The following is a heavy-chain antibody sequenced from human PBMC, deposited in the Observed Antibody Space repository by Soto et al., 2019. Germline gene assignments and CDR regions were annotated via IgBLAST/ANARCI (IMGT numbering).Heavy chain of an antibody. J-gene: IGHJ4*02. CDR3: ARVGYGDYPLDY. Sequence: QVQLVESGGGVVQPGRSLRLSCAASGFTFSSYGIHWVRQAPGKGLEWVAVIWYDGSNKYYADSVKGRFTISRDNSKNTLYLQMNSLRAEATALYYCARVGYGDYPLDYWGQGTLVTVSS. D-gene: IGHD4-17*01. V-gene: IGHV3-33*01. CDR2: IWYDGSNK. CDR1: GFTFSSYG.